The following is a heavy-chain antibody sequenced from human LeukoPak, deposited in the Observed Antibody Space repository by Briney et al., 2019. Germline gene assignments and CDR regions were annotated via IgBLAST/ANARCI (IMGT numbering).Heavy chain of an antibody. J-gene: IGHJ4*02. CDR2: IYYSGST. CDR1: GGSISSSSYY. D-gene: IGHD3-22*01. Sequence: SETLSLTCTVSGGSISSSSYYWGWIRQPPGKGLEWIGSIYYSGSTYYNPSLKSRVTISVDTSKNQFSLKLSSVTAADTAVYYCARHVLHGYYYDSSGSVVFDCWGQGTLVTVSS. CDR3: ARHVLHGYYYDSSGSVVFDC. V-gene: IGHV4-39*01.